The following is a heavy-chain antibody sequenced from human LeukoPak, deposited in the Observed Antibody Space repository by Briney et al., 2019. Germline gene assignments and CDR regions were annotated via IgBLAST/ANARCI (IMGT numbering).Heavy chain of an antibody. Sequence: SETLSLTCTVSGGSISSYYWSWIRQLPGKGLEWIGYIYYSGSTNYNPSLKSRVTISVDTSKNQFSLKLSSVTAADTAVYYCARDREILATINYYGIDDWGQGTTVTVSS. CDR1: GGSISSYY. J-gene: IGHJ6*02. V-gene: IGHV4-59*01. CDR2: IYYSGST. CDR3: ARDREILATINYYGIDD. D-gene: IGHD5-12*01.